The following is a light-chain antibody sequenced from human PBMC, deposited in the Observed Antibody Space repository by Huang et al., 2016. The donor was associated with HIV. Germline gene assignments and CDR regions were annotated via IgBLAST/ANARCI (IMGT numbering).Light chain of an antibody. Sequence: DIVMTQTPLSLSVTPGQPASISCKSTQSLLHSDGKTYLYWFVQKPGPSPQLLIFEVSGRFSGVPDRFSGSGSGTDFTLKISRVEAEDVGVYYCMQGIHLRRTFGQGTKLEIK. CDR3: MQGIHLRRT. V-gene: IGKV2-29*02. CDR2: EVS. J-gene: IGKJ2*01. CDR1: QSLLHSDGKTY.